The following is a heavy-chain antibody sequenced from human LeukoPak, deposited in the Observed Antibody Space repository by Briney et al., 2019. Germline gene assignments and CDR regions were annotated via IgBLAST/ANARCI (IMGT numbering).Heavy chain of an antibody. J-gene: IGHJ4*02. CDR1: GFTFSSYE. CDR2: ISSSGSTI. V-gene: IGHV3-48*03. CDR3: ATLYGYYDSSGSSGPVDY. D-gene: IGHD3-22*01. Sequence: HSGGSLRLSCAASGFTFSSYEMNWVRQAPGKGLEWVSYISSSGSTIYYADSVKGRFTISRDNAKNSLYLQMNSLRAEDTAVYYCATLYGYYDSSGSSGPVDYWGQGTLVTVSS.